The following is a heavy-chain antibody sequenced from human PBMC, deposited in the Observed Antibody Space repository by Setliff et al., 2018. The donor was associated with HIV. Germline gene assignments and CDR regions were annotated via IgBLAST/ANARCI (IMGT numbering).Heavy chain of an antibody. Sequence: PRGSLKISCKGSGYSFTSHWIAWVRQMPGQGLEWMGIIYPSDSATAYSPSFQGQITISADKSISTAYLQWSSLKASDTAIYYCARSHFITLFGVIYYPGYFDLWGRGTQVTVSS. CDR3: ARSHFITLFGVIYYPGYFDL. D-gene: IGHD3-3*01. CDR2: IYPSDSAT. V-gene: IGHV5-51*01. CDR1: GYSFTSHW. J-gene: IGHJ2*01.